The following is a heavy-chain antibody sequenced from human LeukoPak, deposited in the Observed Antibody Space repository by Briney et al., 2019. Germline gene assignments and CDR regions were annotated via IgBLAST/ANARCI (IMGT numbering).Heavy chain of an antibody. CDR2: ISRSSSVI. CDR3: ATDGGYCTNDVCYTAFDY. CDR1: GFTFSNYA. V-gene: IGHV3-48*01. J-gene: IGHJ4*02. Sequence: PGGSLRLSCAASGFTFSNYAMNWVRQAPGKGLEWVSYISRSSSVIYYADSVKGRFTISRDNAKNSLYLQMNSLRAEDTAVYYCATDGGYCTNDVCYTAFDYWGQGTLVTVSS. D-gene: IGHD2-8*01.